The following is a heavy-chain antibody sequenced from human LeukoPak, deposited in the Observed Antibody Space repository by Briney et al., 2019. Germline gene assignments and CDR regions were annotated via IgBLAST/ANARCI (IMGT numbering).Heavy chain of an antibody. D-gene: IGHD4-23*01. CDR2: IKQDGSEK. CDR3: ARDVFTTVVPPFDY. V-gene: IGHV3-7*01. Sequence: GGSLRLSCAASGFTFSSYWMSWVRQAPVKGLEWVANIKQDGSEKYYVDSVKGRFTISRDNAKNSLYLQMNSLRAEDTAVYYCARDVFTTVVPPFDYWGQGTLVTVSS. CDR1: GFTFSSYW. J-gene: IGHJ4*02.